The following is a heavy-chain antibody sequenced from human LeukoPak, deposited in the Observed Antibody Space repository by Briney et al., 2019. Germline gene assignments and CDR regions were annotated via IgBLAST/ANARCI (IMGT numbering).Heavy chain of an antibody. CDR3: ARDSNYYDGSAYYDVFDI. CDR1: GFTFSSYW. J-gene: IGHJ3*02. D-gene: IGHD3-22*01. Sequence: GGSLRLSCAASGFTFSSYWMSWVRQAPGKGLEWVANIKQDGSEKYYVDSVKGRFSISRDNAKNSLYLQMNSLSAEDTAVYYCARDSNYYDGSAYYDVFDIWGQGTMVTVSS. V-gene: IGHV3-7*01. CDR2: IKQDGSEK.